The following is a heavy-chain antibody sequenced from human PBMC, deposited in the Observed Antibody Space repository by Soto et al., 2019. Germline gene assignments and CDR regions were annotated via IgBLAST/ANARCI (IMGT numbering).Heavy chain of an antibody. Sequence: HPGGSLRLSCAASGFTFSNAWMNWVRQAPGKGLEWVSYISSSSSTIYYADSVKGRFTISRDNAKNSLYLQMNSLRAEDTAVYYCARDAYDSSGYYIYFDYWGQGTLVTVSS. J-gene: IGHJ4*02. CDR2: ISSSSSTI. D-gene: IGHD3-22*01. CDR3: ARDAYDSSGYYIYFDY. V-gene: IGHV3-48*01. CDR1: GFTFSNAW.